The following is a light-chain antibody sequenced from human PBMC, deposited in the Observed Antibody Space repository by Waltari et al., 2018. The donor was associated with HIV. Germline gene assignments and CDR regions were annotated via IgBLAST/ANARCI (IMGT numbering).Light chain of an antibody. CDR3: SSYTSSSTWV. CDR2: EVS. J-gene: IGLJ3*02. Sequence: QSALTQPASVSGSPGPSITISCTGTSSDVGVYNYVSWYQQHPGKPPKLMIYEVSNRPSGVSNRFSGSKSGNTASLTISGLQAEDEADYYCSSYTSSSTWVFGGGTKLTVL. CDR1: SSDVGVYNY. V-gene: IGLV2-14*01.